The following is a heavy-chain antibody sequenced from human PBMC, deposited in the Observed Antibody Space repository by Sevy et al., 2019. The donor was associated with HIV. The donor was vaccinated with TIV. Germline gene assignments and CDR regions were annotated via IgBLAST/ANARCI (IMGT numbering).Heavy chain of an antibody. CDR3: ATVLGAGAAGAFEI. Sequence: GGSLRLSCAGSGFSFKNVWMTWVRQTPGKGLEWVGHAKRKSDGGSIDYGSPVNGRFTISRDDSKDMLYLQMSSLKTEDTGVSYCATVLGAGAAGAFEIWGQGTMVTVSS. CDR1: GFSFKNVW. D-gene: IGHD1-26*01. CDR2: AKRKSDGGSI. V-gene: IGHV3-15*01. J-gene: IGHJ3*02.